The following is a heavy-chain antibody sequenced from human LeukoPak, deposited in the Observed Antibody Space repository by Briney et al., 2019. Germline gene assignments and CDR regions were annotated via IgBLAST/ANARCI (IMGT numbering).Heavy chain of an antibody. CDR2: ISDDSNYI. CDR3: ARLGYCSSTSCYSGAFDI. V-gene: IGHV3-21*01. Sequence: GGSLRLSCAASGFTFSSYSMSWVRQAPGKGLEWVSSISDDSNYIYYADSVEGRFTISRDNAKNSLYLQMNSLRAEDTAVYYCARLGYCSSTSCYSGAFDIWGQGTMVTVSS. CDR1: GFTFSSYS. D-gene: IGHD2-2*02. J-gene: IGHJ3*02.